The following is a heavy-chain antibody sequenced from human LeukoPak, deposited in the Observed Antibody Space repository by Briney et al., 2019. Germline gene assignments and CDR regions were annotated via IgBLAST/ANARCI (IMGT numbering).Heavy chain of an antibody. Sequence: SVKVSCKASGGTFSSYAISWVRQAPGQGLEWMGRIIPILGIANYAQKFQGRVTITADKSTSTAYMELGSLRSEDTAVYYCARGGRADSIVVVPAASGAFDIWGQGTMVTVSS. J-gene: IGHJ3*02. CDR1: GGTFSSYA. V-gene: IGHV1-69*04. CDR2: IIPILGIA. CDR3: ARGGRADSIVVVPAASGAFDI. D-gene: IGHD2-2*01.